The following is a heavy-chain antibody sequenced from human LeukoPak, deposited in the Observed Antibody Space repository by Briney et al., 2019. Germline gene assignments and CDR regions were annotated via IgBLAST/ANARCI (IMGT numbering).Heavy chain of an antibody. V-gene: IGHV1-69*04. CDR2: IIPILGIA. Sequence: SVKVSCKASGGTFSSYAISWVRQAPGQGLEWMGRIIPILGIANYAQRFQGRVTITADKSTSTAYMELSSLRSEDTAVYYCAREPIAVAAPEYYFDYWGQGTLVTVSS. CDR1: GGTFSSYA. CDR3: AREPIAVAAPEYYFDY. D-gene: IGHD6-19*01. J-gene: IGHJ4*02.